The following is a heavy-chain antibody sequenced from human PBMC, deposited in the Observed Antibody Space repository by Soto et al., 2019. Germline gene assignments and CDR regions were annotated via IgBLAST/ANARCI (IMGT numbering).Heavy chain of an antibody. CDR3: ARVGPPADP. J-gene: IGHJ5*02. CDR2: MNPNSGNT. CDR1: GYTFAIYD. Sequence: ASVKVSCKASGYTFAIYDINWVRQATGQGLEWMGWMNPNSGNTGYAQKFQGRVTITRDTSASTAYMELSSLRSEDTAVYYCARVGPPADPWGQGTLVTVSS. V-gene: IGHV1-8*01.